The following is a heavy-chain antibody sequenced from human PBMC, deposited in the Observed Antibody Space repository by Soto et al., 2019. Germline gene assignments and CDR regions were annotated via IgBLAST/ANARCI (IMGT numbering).Heavy chain of an antibody. CDR1: GGSFSGYY. CDR2: INHSGGA. D-gene: IGHD5-12*01. V-gene: IGHV4-34*01. Sequence: PSETLSLTCAVYGGSFSGYYWSWIRQPPGKGLEWIGEINHSGGANYNPSLKSGVTISADTSKNQFSLKLSSVSAADTAVYYCARGSGGYSGYVIDYWGQGILVTVSS. CDR3: ARGSGGYSGYVIDY. J-gene: IGHJ4*02.